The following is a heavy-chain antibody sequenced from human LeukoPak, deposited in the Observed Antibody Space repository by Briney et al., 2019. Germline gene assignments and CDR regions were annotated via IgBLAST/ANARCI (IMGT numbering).Heavy chain of an antibody. J-gene: IGHJ4*02. D-gene: IGHD4-17*01. Sequence: ASVTVSCKASGYTFTNYGITWVRQAPGQGLEWMGWISPYNGNTNYAQKLQGRVTMTTDTSTSTAYMELRSLRSDDTALYYCATEGGWQPTDYGDHVYWSQGTLVTVSS. CDR3: ATEGGWQPTDYGDHVY. CDR1: GYTFTNYG. V-gene: IGHV1-18*01. CDR2: ISPYNGNT.